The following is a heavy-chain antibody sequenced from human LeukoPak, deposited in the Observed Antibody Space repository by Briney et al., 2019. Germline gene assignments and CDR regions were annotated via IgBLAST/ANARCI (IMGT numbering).Heavy chain of an antibody. D-gene: IGHD3-22*01. Sequence: SEAVSVTCIVSGGCISSGGYYWLWIRQHPGKGLEWIGYIYYSGSTYYNPSLKSRVTISVDTSKNQFSLKLSSVTAADTAVYYCASTSLYYYDSSGYSPPFNWGQGTLVTVSS. V-gene: IGHV4-31*03. CDR3: ASTSLYYYDSSGYSPPFN. CDR1: GGCISSGGYY. CDR2: IYYSGST. J-gene: IGHJ4*02.